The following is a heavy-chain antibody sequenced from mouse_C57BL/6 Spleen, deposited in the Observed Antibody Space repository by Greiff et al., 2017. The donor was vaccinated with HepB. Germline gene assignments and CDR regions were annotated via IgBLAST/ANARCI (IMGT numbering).Heavy chain of an antibody. CDR2: FYPGSGSI. Sequence: VQLQQSGAELVKPGASVKLSCKASGYTFTEYTIHWVKQRSGQGLEWIGWFYPGSGSIKYNEKFKDKATLTADKSSSTVYMELSRLTSEDSAVYFCARHEDRGVRYGSDYFDYWGQGTTLTVSS. J-gene: IGHJ2*01. D-gene: IGHD1-1*01. V-gene: IGHV1-62-2*01. CDR3: ARHEDRGVRYGSDYFDY. CDR1: GYTFTEYT.